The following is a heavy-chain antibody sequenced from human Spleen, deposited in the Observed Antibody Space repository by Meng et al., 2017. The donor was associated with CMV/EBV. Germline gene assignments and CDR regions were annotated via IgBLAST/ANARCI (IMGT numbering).Heavy chain of an antibody. CDR2: IHRGGGT. D-gene: IGHD3-10*01. CDR3: ARDSGADALDI. CDR1: GFTVSSNY. V-gene: IGHV3-53*01. Sequence: GGSLRLSCAASGFTVSSNYMTWVRQAPGKGLAWVSLIHRGGGTYYADSVKGRFTISRDNSKNTLYLQMNSLRAEDTAVYYCARDSGADALDIWGQGTMVTVSS. J-gene: IGHJ3*02.